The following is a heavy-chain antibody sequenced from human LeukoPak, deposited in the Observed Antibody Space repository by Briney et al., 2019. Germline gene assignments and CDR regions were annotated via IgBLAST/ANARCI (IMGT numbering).Heavy chain of an antibody. J-gene: IGHJ4*02. Sequence: SETLSLTCTVSGGSISSGGYYWSWIRQHPGKGLEWIGYIYYSGSTYYNPSLKSRVTISVDTSKNQFSLKLSSVTAADTAVYYCARGRYSSGWLKYDFDYWGQGTLVTVSS. D-gene: IGHD6-19*01. CDR2: IYYSGST. V-gene: IGHV4-31*03. CDR3: ARGRYSSGWLKYDFDY. CDR1: GGSISSGGYY.